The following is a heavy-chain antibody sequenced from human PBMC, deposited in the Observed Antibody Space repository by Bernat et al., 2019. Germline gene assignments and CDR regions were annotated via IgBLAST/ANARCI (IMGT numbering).Heavy chain of an antibody. CDR2: ISSSSSYR. D-gene: IGHD2-15*01. Sequence: EVQLLESGGGLVKPGGSLRLSCAASGFTFSSYSIHWVRQAPGKGLEWVSYISSSSSYRYYADSVKGRFTISRDNAKNSLYLQMNSLRAEDTAVYYGARDSGGLDYWGQGTLVTVSS. V-gene: IGHV3-21*05. CDR3: ARDSGGLDY. CDR1: GFTFSSYS. J-gene: IGHJ4*02.